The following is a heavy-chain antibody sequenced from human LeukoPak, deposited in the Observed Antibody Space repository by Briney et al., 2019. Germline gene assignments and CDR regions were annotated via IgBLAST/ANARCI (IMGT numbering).Heavy chain of an antibody. Sequence: GGSLRLSCAASGFTVITKAMTWVRQAPGKGLEWVSVLYSDGNTKYADSVQGRFTISRDNSKNTLYLEMNSLSPDDTAVYYCARGVEPLAANTLTYWGQGTLVTVSS. D-gene: IGHD1-14*01. CDR3: ARGVEPLAANTLTY. CDR2: LYSDGNT. V-gene: IGHV3-53*01. CDR1: GFTVITKA. J-gene: IGHJ4*02.